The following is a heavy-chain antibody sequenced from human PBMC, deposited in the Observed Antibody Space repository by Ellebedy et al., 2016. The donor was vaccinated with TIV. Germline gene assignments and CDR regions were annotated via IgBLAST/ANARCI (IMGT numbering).Heavy chain of an antibody. CDR3: ARQLEYSSSSDY. D-gene: IGHD6-6*01. CDR2: IDPSDSYT. Sequence: GESLKISXKGSGYSFTSYWISWVRQMPGKGLEWMGRIDPSDSYTNYSPSFQGHVTISADKSISTAYLQWSSLKASDTAMYYCARQLEYSSSSDYWGQGTLVTVSS. CDR1: GYSFTSYW. J-gene: IGHJ4*02. V-gene: IGHV5-10-1*01.